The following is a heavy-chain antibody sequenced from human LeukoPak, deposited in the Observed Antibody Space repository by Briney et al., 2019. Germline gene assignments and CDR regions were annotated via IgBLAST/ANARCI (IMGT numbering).Heavy chain of an antibody. Sequence: PGGSLRLSCAASGFTFSNAWMSWVRQAPGKSLEWVGRIKSKTDGGTTDYAAPVKGRFTISRDDSKNTLYLQMNSLKTEDTAVYYCTTYRFPPRATTLDYWGQGTLVTVSS. D-gene: IGHD1-26*01. CDR2: IKSKTDGGTT. J-gene: IGHJ4*02. CDR3: TTYRFPPRATTLDY. V-gene: IGHV3-15*01. CDR1: GFTFSNAW.